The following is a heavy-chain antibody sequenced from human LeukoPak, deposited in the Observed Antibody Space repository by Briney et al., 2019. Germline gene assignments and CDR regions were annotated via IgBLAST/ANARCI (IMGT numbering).Heavy chain of an antibody. Sequence: SETLSLTCTVSGGSISSGDYYWSWIRQPPGKGLEWIGYIYYSGSTYYNPSLKSRVTISVDTSKNQFSLKLSSVTAADTAVYYCARRDLWLRGFDYWGQGTLVTVSS. CDR3: ARRDLWLRGFDY. J-gene: IGHJ4*02. V-gene: IGHV4-30-4*01. D-gene: IGHD5-18*01. CDR1: GGSISSGDYY. CDR2: IYYSGST.